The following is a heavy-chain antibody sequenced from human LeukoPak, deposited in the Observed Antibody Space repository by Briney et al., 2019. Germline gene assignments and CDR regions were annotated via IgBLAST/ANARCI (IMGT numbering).Heavy chain of an antibody. D-gene: IGHD2-2*01. V-gene: IGHV4-31*03. CDR1: GGSISSGGYY. J-gene: IGHJ3*02. Sequence: SETLSLTCTVSGGSISSGGYYWSWIRQHPGTGLEWIGYIYYSGSTYYNPSLKSRVTISVDTSKNQFSLKLSSVTAADTAVYYCARGKATLVVVPAAPNDAFDIWGQGTMVTVSS. CDR2: IYYSGST. CDR3: ARGKATLVVVPAAPNDAFDI.